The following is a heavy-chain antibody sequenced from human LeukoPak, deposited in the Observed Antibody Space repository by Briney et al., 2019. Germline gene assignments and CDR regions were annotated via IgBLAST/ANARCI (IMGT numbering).Heavy chain of an antibody. J-gene: IGHJ4*02. Sequence: GESLKISCKGSGYRFSTYWIGWVRQMPGRGLEWVGIIYPGDSDTRYGPSFEGQVTISADTSVNTAYLQWTSLKASDTAMYYCARSVVTLRDYGYWGQGTLVIVSS. CDR2: IYPGDSDT. CDR1: GYRFSTYW. CDR3: ARSVVTLRDYGY. D-gene: IGHD3-22*01. V-gene: IGHV5-51*01.